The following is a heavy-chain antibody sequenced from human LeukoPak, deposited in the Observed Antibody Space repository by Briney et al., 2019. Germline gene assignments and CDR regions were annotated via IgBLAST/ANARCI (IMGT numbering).Heavy chain of an antibody. Sequence: GGSLRLSCAASGFTFSSYSMNWLRQAPGKGLDWVSSISSSSSYIYYADSVKGRFTISRDNAKNSLYLQMNSLRAEDTAVYYCARVVGYSYGNDYWGQGTLVTVSS. CDR1: GFTFSSYS. CDR2: ISSSSSYI. V-gene: IGHV3-21*01. J-gene: IGHJ4*02. D-gene: IGHD5-18*01. CDR3: ARVVGYSYGNDY.